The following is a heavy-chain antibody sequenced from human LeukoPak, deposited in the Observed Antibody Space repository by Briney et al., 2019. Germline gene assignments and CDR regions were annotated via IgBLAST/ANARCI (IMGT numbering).Heavy chain of an antibody. Sequence: PSETLSLTCTVSGGSIDSSNYYWGWIRQPPGKGLEWIGSISYSGSSYYNPSLKSRVTISVDTSKNQFSLKVNSVTAADTAVYYCARHLSGVTGYTYGRGIDYWGQGTLVTVSS. J-gene: IGHJ4*02. CDR1: GGSIDSSNYY. V-gene: IGHV4-39*01. CDR3: ARHLSGVTGYTYGRGIDY. CDR2: ISYSGSS. D-gene: IGHD5-18*01.